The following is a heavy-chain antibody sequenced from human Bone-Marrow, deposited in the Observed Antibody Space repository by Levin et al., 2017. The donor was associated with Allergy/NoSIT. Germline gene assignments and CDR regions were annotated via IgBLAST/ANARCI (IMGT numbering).Heavy chain of an antibody. V-gene: IGHV4-4*02. J-gene: IGHJ6*03. CDR1: GGSISSSNW. CDR3: ARVQTPYYYYYMDV. CDR2: IYHSGST. Sequence: SETLSLTCAVSGGSISSSNWWSWVRQPPGKGLEWIGEIYHSGSTNYNPSLKSRVTISVDKSKNQFSLKLSSVTAADTAVYYCARVQTPYYYYYMDVWGKGTTVTVSS.